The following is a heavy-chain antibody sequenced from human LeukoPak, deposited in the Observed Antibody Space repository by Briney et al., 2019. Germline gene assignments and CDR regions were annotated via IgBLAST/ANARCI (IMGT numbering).Heavy chain of an antibody. D-gene: IGHD3-9*01. CDR2: INPNSGGT. Sequence: ASVKVSCKAYGYTFTGYYMHWVRQAPGQGLEWMGWINPNSGGTNYAQKFQGRVTMTRDTSISTAYMELSRLRSDDTAVYYCARDTYDILTGYYYGMDVWGQGTTVTVSS. CDR3: ARDTYDILTGYYYGMDV. J-gene: IGHJ6*02. V-gene: IGHV1-2*02. CDR1: GYTFTGYY.